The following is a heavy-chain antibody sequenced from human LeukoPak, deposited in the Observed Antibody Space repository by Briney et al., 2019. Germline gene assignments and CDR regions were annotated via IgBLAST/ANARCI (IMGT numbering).Heavy chain of an antibody. CDR3: AKPMTTVTTPSDY. J-gene: IGHJ4*02. D-gene: IGHD4-11*01. CDR1: GFTFDDYA. Sequence: PGGSLRLSCAASGFTFDDYAMHWVRQAPGKGLEWVSGISWNSGSIGYADSVKGRFTISRDNAMNSLYLQMNSLRAEDTAVYYCAKPMTTVTTPSDYWGQGTLVTVSS. CDR2: ISWNSGSI. V-gene: IGHV3-9*01.